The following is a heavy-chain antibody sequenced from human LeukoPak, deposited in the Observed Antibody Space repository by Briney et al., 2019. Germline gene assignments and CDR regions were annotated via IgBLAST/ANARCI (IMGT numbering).Heavy chain of an antibody. CDR1: GYTFTSYY. CDR3: AIPESGDGSGSLNYYYMDV. Sequence: EASVKVSCKASGYTFTSYYMHWVRQAPGQGLEWMGIINPSGGSTSYAQKFQGRVTMTRDMSTSTVYMELSSLRSEDTAVYYCAIPESGDGSGSLNYYYMDVWGKGTTVTVSS. V-gene: IGHV1-46*01. D-gene: IGHD3-10*01. J-gene: IGHJ6*03. CDR2: INPSGGST.